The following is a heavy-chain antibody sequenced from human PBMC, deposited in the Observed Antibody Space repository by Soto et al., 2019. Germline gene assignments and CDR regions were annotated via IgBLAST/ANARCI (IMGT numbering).Heavy chain of an antibody. J-gene: IGHJ6*02. CDR1: GGSFSDAF. CDR2: VFHTGTT. Sequence: QVHLQQWGAGLLKPSGTLSLTCAVSGGSFSDAFWSWVRQSPGRGLEWIGEVFHTGTTNYNPSLKSRVTLSVDTAKNQSSLRLTSVTAAASAVYYCARAPRELLAEGPLFLYYYYGLDVWGQGTTVTVSS. CDR3: ARAPRELLAEGPLFLYYYYGLDV. V-gene: IGHV4-34*12. D-gene: IGHD1-7*01.